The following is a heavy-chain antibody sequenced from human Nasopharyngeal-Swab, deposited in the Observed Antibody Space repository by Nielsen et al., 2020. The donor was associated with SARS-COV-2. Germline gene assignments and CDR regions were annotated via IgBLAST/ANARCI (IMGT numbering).Heavy chain of an antibody. V-gene: IGHV3-74*01. CDR2: INSDGSST. CDR3: ARPLAYCGGDCYSIRDYYYGMDV. Sequence: GESLKISCAASGFTFSSYWMHWVRQAPGKGPVWVSRINSDGSSTSYADSVKGRFTISRDNAKNTLYLQMNSLRAEDTAVYYCARPLAYCGGDCYSIRDYYYGMDVWGQGTTVTVSS. CDR1: GFTFSSYW. J-gene: IGHJ6*02. D-gene: IGHD2-21*01.